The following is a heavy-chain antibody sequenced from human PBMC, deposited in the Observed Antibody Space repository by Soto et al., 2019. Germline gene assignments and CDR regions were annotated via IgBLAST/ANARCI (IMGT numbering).Heavy chain of an antibody. Sequence: QVQLVQSGAEVKKPGSSVKVSCKASGGTFSSYAISWVRQAPGQGLEWMGGIIPIFGTANYAQKFQGRVTITADESTSTAYIELSSLRSEDTAVYYCARALNYYDSSAPTGDWFDPWGQGTLVTVSS. J-gene: IGHJ5*02. V-gene: IGHV1-69*01. CDR3: ARALNYYDSSAPTGDWFDP. CDR2: IIPIFGTA. CDR1: GGTFSSYA. D-gene: IGHD3-22*01.